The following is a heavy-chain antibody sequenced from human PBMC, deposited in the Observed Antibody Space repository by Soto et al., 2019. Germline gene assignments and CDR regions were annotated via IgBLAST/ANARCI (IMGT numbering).Heavy chain of an antibody. V-gene: IGHV1-18*01. CDR2: ISAYNGNT. J-gene: IGHJ2*01. Sequence: ASVKVSCKASGYTFTSYGISWVRQAPGQGLEWMGWISAYNGNTNYAQKLQGRVTMTTDTSTSTAYMELRSLRSDDTAVYYCARMDLRAAAGSWYFDLWGRGTLVTVSS. D-gene: IGHD6-13*01. CDR3: ARMDLRAAAGSWYFDL. CDR1: GYTFTSYG.